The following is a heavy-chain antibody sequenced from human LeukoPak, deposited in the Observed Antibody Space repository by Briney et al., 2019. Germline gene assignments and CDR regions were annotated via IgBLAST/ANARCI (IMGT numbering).Heavy chain of an antibody. Sequence: GGSLRLSCTASGFILSIYAMSWVRQAPGKGLEWVSAISGRGGSTYYADSVKGRFNISRDNSKNTLYLQMNSLRAEDTAVYYCAKSPRSSGSNSFDYWGQGTLVTVSS. V-gene: IGHV3-23*01. CDR2: ISGRGGST. D-gene: IGHD6-19*01. CDR3: AKSPRSSGSNSFDY. J-gene: IGHJ4*02. CDR1: GFILSIYA.